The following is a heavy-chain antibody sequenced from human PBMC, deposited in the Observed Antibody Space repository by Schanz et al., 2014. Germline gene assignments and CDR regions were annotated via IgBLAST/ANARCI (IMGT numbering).Heavy chain of an antibody. V-gene: IGHV1-69*10. CDR2: IIPILGIA. CDR1: GYTFTDYG. D-gene: IGHD4-17*01. CDR3: ARGYGDSPTDF. Sequence: QVQVVQSGAEVKKPGASVKVSCKASGYTFTDYGVIWVRQAPGQGLEWMGWIIPILGIANYAQKFQGRVTITADRSTSTAYMELSSLRSEDTAVYYCARGYGDSPTDFWGQGTLVTVSS. J-gene: IGHJ4*02.